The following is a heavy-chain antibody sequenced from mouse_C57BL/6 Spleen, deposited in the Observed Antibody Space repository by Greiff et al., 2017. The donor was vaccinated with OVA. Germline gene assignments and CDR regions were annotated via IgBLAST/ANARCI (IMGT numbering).Heavy chain of an antibody. CDR2: INPSTGGT. J-gene: IGHJ3*01. Sequence: VQLKQSGPELVKPGASVKISCKASGYSFTGYYMNWVKQSPEKSLEWIGEINPSTGGTTYNQKFKAKATLTVDKSSSTAYMQLKSLTSEDSAVYYCAREDSYAGFAYWGQGTLVTVSA. CDR1: GYSFTGYY. V-gene: IGHV1-42*01. CDR3: AREDSYAGFAY. D-gene: IGHD2-12*01.